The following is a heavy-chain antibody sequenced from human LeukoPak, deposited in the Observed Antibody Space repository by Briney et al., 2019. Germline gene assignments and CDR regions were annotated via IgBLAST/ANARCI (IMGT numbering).Heavy chain of an antibody. CDR3: ANGNGQRFLEWLHEVHFDY. D-gene: IGHD3-3*01. V-gene: IGHV3-23*01. CDR2: VSVTGDST. Sequence: PGASLRLSCAASKFTFSSFAMSWVRQAPGKGLEWVSGVSVTGDSTYYTDSVKGRFTISRDNSKNTLYLQMNSLRAEDTAVYYCANGNGQRFLEWLHEVHFDYWGQGTLVTVSS. CDR1: KFTFSSFA. J-gene: IGHJ4*02.